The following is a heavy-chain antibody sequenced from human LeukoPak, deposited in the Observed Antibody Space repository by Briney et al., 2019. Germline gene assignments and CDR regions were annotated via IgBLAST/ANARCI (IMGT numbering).Heavy chain of an antibody. D-gene: IGHD3-3*01. CDR1: GFTFSSYA. J-gene: IGHJ4*02. Sequence: PGRSLRLSCAASGFTFSSYAMSWVRQAPGKGLEWVSAISGSGGSTYYADSVKGRFTISRDNSKNTLYLQMNSLRAEDTAVYYCAIKGGYYDFWSGYLDYWGQGTLVTVSS. V-gene: IGHV3-23*01. CDR2: ISGSGGST. CDR3: AIKGGYYDFWSGYLDY.